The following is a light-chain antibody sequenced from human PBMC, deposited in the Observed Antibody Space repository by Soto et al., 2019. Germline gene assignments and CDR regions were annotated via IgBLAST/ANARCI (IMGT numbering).Light chain of an antibody. J-gene: IGKJ1*01. CDR1: QSISIW. V-gene: IGKV1-5*01. Sequence: DIQMTQSPSTLSASLGDRVTITCRASQSISIWLAWYQHKPGKAPKILIYTASTLESGVPSRFSASGSGTEFTLTISSLHPDDFATYYCQEYNNYWTFGQGTKVDIK. CDR3: QEYNNYWT. CDR2: TAS.